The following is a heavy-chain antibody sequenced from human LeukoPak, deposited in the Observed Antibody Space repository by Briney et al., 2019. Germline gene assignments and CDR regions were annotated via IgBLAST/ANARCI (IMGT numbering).Heavy chain of an antibody. CDR3: ARVKKYYYDSPEDY. D-gene: IGHD3-22*01. Sequence: ASVKVSCKGSVYTFTSYDINWVRQATGQGLEWMGWMNPNSGNTGYAQKFQGRVTMTRNTYISTAYMELSSLRSEDTAVYYCARVKKYYYDSPEDYWGQGTLVTVSS. V-gene: IGHV1-8*01. CDR2: MNPNSGNT. CDR1: VYTFTSYD. J-gene: IGHJ4*02.